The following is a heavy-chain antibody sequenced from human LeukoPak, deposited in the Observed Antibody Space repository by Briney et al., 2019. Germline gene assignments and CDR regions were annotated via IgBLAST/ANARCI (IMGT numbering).Heavy chain of an antibody. J-gene: IGHJ4*02. CDR3: ARDYDFWSGYPPFDY. V-gene: IGHV3-21*01. CDR2: ISSSTSFI. D-gene: IGHD3-3*01. Sequence: GGSLRLSCAASGFIFSSYSMNWVRQAPGKGLEWVSSISSSTSFIHYADSVKGRFAISRDNAKNSLYLQMNSLRAEDTAVYYCARDYDFWSGYPPFDYWGQGTLVTVSS. CDR1: GFIFSSYS.